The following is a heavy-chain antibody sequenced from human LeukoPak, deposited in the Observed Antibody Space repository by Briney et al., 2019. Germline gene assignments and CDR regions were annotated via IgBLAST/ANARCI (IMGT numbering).Heavy chain of an antibody. CDR3: ARSIAAAPPGVDY. Sequence: GDSLQISCKGSGYSFTSYWIAWVRQMPGKGLEWMGIIYPGDSDTRYSPSFQGQVTISADKSISTAYLQWSSLKASDTAMYYCARSIAAAPPGVDYWGQGTPVTVSS. J-gene: IGHJ4*02. CDR1: GYSFTSYW. CDR2: IYPGDSDT. V-gene: IGHV5-51*01. D-gene: IGHD6-13*01.